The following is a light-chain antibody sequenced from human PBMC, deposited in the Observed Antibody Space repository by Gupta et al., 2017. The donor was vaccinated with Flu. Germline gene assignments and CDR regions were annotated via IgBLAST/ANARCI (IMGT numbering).Light chain of an antibody. CDR1: SSDVGGYNY. J-gene: IGLJ1*01. CDR2: EVS. CDR3: SSYTSSSTLYV. Sequence: QSALTQPASVPGSPGQSIPIPCTGTSSDVGGYNYVSWYQQHPGKAPKLMIYEVSNRPSGVSNRFSGSKSGNTASLTISGLQAEDEADYYCSSYTSSSTLYVFGTGTKVTVL. V-gene: IGLV2-14*01.